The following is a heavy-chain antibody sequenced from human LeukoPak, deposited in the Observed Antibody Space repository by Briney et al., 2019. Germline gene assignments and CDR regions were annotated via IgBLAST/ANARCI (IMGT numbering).Heavy chain of an antibody. J-gene: IGHJ5*02. CDR2: IYCSGST. CDR1: GGSISSSSYY. D-gene: IGHD3-16*01. CDR3: ARESDGITT. V-gene: IGHV4-39*02. Sequence: PSETLSLTCTVSGGSISSSSYYWGWIRQPPGKGLEWIGSIYCSGSTYYNPSLKSRVTISVDTSKNQFSLKLSSVTAADTAVYYCARESDGITTLGQGTLVTVSS.